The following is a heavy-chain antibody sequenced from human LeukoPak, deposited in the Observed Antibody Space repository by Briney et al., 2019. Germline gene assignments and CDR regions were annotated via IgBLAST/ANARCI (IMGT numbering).Heavy chain of an antibody. Sequence: GSSVKVCCKAAGGTFSSYAISWVRQAPGQGLERMGRIIPIFGIANYAQKFQGRVTITADKSTSTAYMELSSLRSEDTAVYYCARAAPEGYQIDYWGQGTLVTVSS. V-gene: IGHV1-69*04. CDR3: ARAAPEGYQIDY. CDR1: GGTFSSYA. J-gene: IGHJ4*02. D-gene: IGHD3-16*02. CDR2: IIPIFGIA.